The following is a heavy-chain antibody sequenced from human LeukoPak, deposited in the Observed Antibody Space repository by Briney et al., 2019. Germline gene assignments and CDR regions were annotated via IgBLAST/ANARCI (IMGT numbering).Heavy chain of an antibody. V-gene: IGHV3-43*01. D-gene: IGHD2-21*02. CDR2: INRRGRT. CDR1: GFTFDRFT. Sequence: GGSLRLSCAASGFTFDRFTIHWVRQTPGKGLEWVSLINRRGRTSYSDSVMSRLTISRDNSRNSVFLQMNSLRPEDTALYHCAKEVDCPSDCLFFHSWGQGTLVTVSS. J-gene: IGHJ4*02. CDR3: AKEVDCPSDCLFFHS.